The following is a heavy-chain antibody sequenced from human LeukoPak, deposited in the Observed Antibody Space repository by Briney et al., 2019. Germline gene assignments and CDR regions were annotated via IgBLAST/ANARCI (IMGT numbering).Heavy chain of an antibody. J-gene: IGHJ4*02. CDR2: IRDIANNYAT. CDR3: TRHVDGQFYFDN. CDR1: GFTFSDSP. V-gene: IGHV3-73*01. Sequence: PGGSLRLSCAASGFTFSDSPIHWVRQASGQGLEWVGRIRDIANNYATAYAVSVKGRFSISRDDSKNTAYLQMNSLKTEDTAVYYCTRHVDGQFYFDNWGQGTLVTVSS. D-gene: IGHD5-24*01.